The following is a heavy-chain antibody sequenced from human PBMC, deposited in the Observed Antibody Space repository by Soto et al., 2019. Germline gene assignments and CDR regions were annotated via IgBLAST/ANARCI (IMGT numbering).Heavy chain of an antibody. J-gene: IGHJ4*02. D-gene: IGHD6-13*01. CDR1: GYSFTSYG. CDR3: ARDLGQQLVDY. CDR2: ISAYNGNK. Sequence: PSVKVSCXASGYSFTSYGISWVRQAPGQGLEWMGWISAYNGNKKYAQKLQGRVTMTTDTSTSTAYMELRSLRSDDTAVYYCARDLGQQLVDYWGQGTLVTVSS. V-gene: IGHV1-18*01.